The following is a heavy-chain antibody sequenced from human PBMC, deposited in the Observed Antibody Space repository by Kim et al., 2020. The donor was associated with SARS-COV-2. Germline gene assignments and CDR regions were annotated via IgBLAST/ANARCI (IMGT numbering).Heavy chain of an antibody. Sequence: GGSQRLSCAASGFTFSSYWMHWVRQAPGKGLVWVSRINSDGSSTSYADSVKGRFTISRDNAKNTLYLQMNSLRAEDTAVYYCARDATAYYDFWSGYYYYYYGMDVWGQGTTVTVSS. CDR3: ARDATAYYDFWSGYYYYYYGMDV. CDR2: INSDGSST. CDR1: GFTFSSYW. D-gene: IGHD3-3*01. J-gene: IGHJ6*02. V-gene: IGHV3-74*01.